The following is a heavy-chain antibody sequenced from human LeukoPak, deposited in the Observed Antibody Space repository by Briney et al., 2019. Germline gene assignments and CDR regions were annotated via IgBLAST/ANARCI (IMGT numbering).Heavy chain of an antibody. Sequence: GGSLRLSCSASGFTFSSYAMHWVRQAPGKGLEYVSAISSNGGSTYYADSVKGRFTISRDNSKNTLYLQMSSLRAGDTAVYYCGKGGQFLEWSTAFDPWGQGTLVTVSS. D-gene: IGHD3-3*01. V-gene: IGHV3-64D*06. J-gene: IGHJ5*02. CDR1: GFTFSSYA. CDR3: GKGGQFLEWSTAFDP. CDR2: ISSNGGST.